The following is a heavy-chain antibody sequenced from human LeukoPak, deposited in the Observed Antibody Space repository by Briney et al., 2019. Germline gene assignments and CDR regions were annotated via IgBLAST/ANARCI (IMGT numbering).Heavy chain of an antibody. D-gene: IGHD2-2*01. CDR1: GFTFSSYG. J-gene: IGHJ6*02. CDR3: ARFPQDCSSTSCYYYYYYGMDV. V-gene: IGHV3-33*01. CDR2: IWYDGSNK. Sequence: GRSLRLSCAASGFTFSSYGMHWVRQAPGKGLEWVAVIWYDGSNKYYADSVKGRFTISRDNFKNTLYLQMNSLRAEDTAVYYCARFPQDCSSTSCYYYYYYGMDVWGQGTTVTVSS.